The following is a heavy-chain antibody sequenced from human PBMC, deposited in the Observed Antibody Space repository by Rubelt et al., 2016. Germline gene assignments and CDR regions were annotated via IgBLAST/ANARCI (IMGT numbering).Heavy chain of an antibody. Sequence: EVQLVQSGAEVKKPGASLRISCKGSGYSLTSYWISWVRQMPGKGLEWMGRIDPSDSYTNYSPSFQGHAATSANKSIGTSYLQWSGLKASDTAMYYCARIPGSGSSEINWFDPWGQGTLVTVSS. V-gene: IGHV5-10-1*03. J-gene: IGHJ5*02. CDR1: GYSLTSYW. CDR3: ARIPGSGSSEINWFDP. CDR2: IDPSDSYT. D-gene: IGHD3-10*01.